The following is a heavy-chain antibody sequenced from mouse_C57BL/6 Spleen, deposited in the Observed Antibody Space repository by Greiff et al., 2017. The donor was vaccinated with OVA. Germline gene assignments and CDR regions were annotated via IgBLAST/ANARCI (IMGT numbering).Heavy chain of an antibody. J-gene: IGHJ2*01. CDR1: GYSFTGYY. V-gene: IGHV1-42*01. D-gene: IGHD1-1*01. CDR3: ARDYGSSSFDY. Sequence: VPLQQSGPELVQPGASVKISCKASGYSFTGYYMNWVKQRPDKGLAWIGEINPSTGGNTYNQKFKAKATLTVDKSSSTAYMQLKSLTSEDSAVDYCARDYGSSSFDYWGQGTTLTVSS. CDR2: INPSTGGN.